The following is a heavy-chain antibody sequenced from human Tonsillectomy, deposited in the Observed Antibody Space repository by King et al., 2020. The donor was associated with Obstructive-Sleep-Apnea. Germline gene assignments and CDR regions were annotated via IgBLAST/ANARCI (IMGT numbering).Heavy chain of an antibody. CDR1: GFTFSDYY. CDR3: ASGTSGSLGELLYYYYYGMDV. V-gene: IGHV3-11*01. CDR2: ISSTGSSI. Sequence: VQLVESGGGLVKPGGSLRLSCAASGFTFSDYYMSWLRQAPGKGLEWVSYISSTGSSIYYADSVKGRFTISRDNAKNSLYLQMNSLRAEDTAVYYCASGTSGSLGELLYYYYYGMDVWGQGTTVTVSS. J-gene: IGHJ6*02. D-gene: IGHD3-10*01.